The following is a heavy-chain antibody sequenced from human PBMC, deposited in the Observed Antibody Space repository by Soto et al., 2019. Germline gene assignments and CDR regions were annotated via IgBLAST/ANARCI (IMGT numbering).Heavy chain of an antibody. CDR2: ISDNNGNR. Sequence: QVQLVQSGAEVKKPGASVKVSCKASGYTFTSYGISWVRQAPGQGLEWMGWISDNNGNRNYAQNIQGRVTMTTDTSTSTAYMELRSLRSDDTALYFCTRDVLLATIPNEFYYKYGIDVWGKGTTVTVSS. CDR1: GYTFTSYG. CDR3: TRDVLLATIPNEFYYKYGIDV. D-gene: IGHD5-12*01. V-gene: IGHV1-18*01. J-gene: IGHJ6*04.